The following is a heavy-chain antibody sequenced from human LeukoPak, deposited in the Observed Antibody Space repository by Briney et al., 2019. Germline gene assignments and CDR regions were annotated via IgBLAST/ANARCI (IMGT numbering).Heavy chain of an antibody. CDR2: IYYSGST. J-gene: IGHJ3*02. D-gene: IGHD5-12*01. V-gene: IGHV4-39*01. CDR1: GGSISGSSYY. Sequence: NPSETLSLTCTVSGGSISGSSYYWGWIRQPPGRGLEWIGSIYYSGSTYYNPSLKSRVTISVDTSKNQFSLKLSSVTAADTAVYYCARRNPHSGYDYGTFDIWGQGTMVTVSS. CDR3: ARRNPHSGYDYGTFDI.